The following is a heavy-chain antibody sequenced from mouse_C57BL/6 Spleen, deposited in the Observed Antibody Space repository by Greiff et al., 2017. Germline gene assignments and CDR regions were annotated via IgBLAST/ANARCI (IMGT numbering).Heavy chain of an antibody. Sequence: QVQLQQPGAELVRPGSSVKLSCKASGYTFTSYWMHWVKQRPIQGLEWIGTIDPSDSETHYNQKFKDKATLTVDKSSSTAYMQLSSLTSEDSAVYYCARRGPGSSPDYWGQGTTLTVSS. V-gene: IGHV1-52*01. J-gene: IGHJ2*01. CDR1: GYTFTSYW. D-gene: IGHD1-1*01. CDR2: IDPSDSET. CDR3: ARRGPGSSPDY.